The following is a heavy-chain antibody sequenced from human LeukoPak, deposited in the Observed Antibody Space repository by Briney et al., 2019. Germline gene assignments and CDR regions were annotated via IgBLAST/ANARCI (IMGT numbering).Heavy chain of an antibody. J-gene: IGHJ4*02. CDR1: GYTFTGYY. D-gene: IGHD1-26*01. Sequence: ASVKVSCKASGYTFTGYYMHWVRQAPGQGLEWMGRINPDSGDTNYAQKFQGRVTMTRDTSINTAYMELSGLTSDDTAVYYCARDRLGNYYPFDFWGQGTLVTVSS. V-gene: IGHV1-2*06. CDR3: ARDRLGNYYPFDF. CDR2: INPDSGDT.